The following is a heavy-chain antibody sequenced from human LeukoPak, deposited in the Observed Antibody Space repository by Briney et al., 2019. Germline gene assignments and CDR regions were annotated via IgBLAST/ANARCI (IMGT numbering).Heavy chain of an antibody. CDR3: AKEYSGTFSPFPSYFDC. CDR2: ISGSAGRA. Sequence: GGSLRLSCAASGFNFSSYSMNWVRQAPGKGLEWVSAISGSAGRAYYADSVKGRFTISRDNSKNTLHLQMNSLRAEDTAVYYCAKEYSGTFSPFPSYFDCWGQGTLVTVSS. J-gene: IGHJ4*02. V-gene: IGHV3-23*01. CDR1: GFNFSSYS. D-gene: IGHD1-26*01.